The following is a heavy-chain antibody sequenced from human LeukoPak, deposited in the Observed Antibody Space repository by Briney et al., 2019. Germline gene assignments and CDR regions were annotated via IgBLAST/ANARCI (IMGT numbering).Heavy chain of an antibody. Sequence: GGSLRLSCAASGFTFSSYWMSWVRQAPGKGLEWVANIKQDGSEKYYVDSAKGRFTISRDNAKNSLYLQMNSLRAEDTAVYYCARDASSSWYGEIDPWGQGTLVTVSS. CDR2: IKQDGSEK. CDR1: GFTFSSYW. D-gene: IGHD6-13*01. J-gene: IGHJ5*02. V-gene: IGHV3-7*01. CDR3: ARDASSSWYGEIDP.